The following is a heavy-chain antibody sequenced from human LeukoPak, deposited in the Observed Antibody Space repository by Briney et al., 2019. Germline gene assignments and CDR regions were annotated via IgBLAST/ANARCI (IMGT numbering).Heavy chain of an antibody. D-gene: IGHD2-15*01. V-gene: IGHV1-46*01. J-gene: IGHJ4*02. CDR2: INPSGGCT. CDR3: ARDRSPSARYFKY. CDR1: SYTFTSYY. Sequence: SSVKVSCKTSSYTFTSYYMNWVGQPAAQGVAWMGMINPSGGCTRYAQKFQGRVTMTRDTSTSTVYMELNSLTSEDTALYYCARDRSPSARYFKYWGQGALVTVSS.